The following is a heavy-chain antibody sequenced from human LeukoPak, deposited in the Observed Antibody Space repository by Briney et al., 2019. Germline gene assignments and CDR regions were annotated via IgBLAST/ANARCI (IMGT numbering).Heavy chain of an antibody. V-gene: IGHV3-48*01. Sequence: SGGSLRLSCVASGFNVSSTYMNWVRQAPGKGLEWVSYISSTSSTVYYADSVKGRFTISRDNSKNTLYLQMNSLRAEDTAVYYCAKDRPEWGGEEAFDIWGRGTMVTVSS. D-gene: IGHD3-16*01. J-gene: IGHJ3*02. CDR2: ISSTSSTV. CDR1: GFNVSSTY. CDR3: AKDRPEWGGEEAFDI.